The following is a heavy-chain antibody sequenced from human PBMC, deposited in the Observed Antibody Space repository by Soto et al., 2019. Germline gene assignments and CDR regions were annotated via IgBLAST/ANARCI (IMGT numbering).Heavy chain of an antibody. V-gene: IGHV4-4*02. CDR1: GGSISSSNW. J-gene: IGHJ4*02. CDR3: ARPTSGSYYPGAIDY. Sequence: SSETLSLTCAVSGGSISSSNWWSWVRQPPGKGLEWIGEIYHSGSTNYNPSLKSRVTISVDKSKNQFSLKLSSVTAADTAVYYCARPTSGSYYPGAIDYWGQGTLVTVSS. D-gene: IGHD1-26*01. CDR2: IYHSGST.